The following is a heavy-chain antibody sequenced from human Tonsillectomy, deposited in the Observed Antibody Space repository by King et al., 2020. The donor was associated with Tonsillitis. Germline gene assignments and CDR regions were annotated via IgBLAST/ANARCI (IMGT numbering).Heavy chain of an antibody. Sequence: VQLVESGPGLVRPSETLSLPCTVSGDSIASNYWSWLRQSPTKGLEWIGFIQYTGNTRYNPSVKGRVTITIDTSKNQFSLKLNSVTAADTAVYYCARGAGWYDYWGQGTLVTVSS. CDR3: ARGAGWYDY. D-gene: IGHD6-19*01. CDR2: IQYTGNT. CDR1: GDSIASNY. J-gene: IGHJ4*02. V-gene: IGHV4-59*01.